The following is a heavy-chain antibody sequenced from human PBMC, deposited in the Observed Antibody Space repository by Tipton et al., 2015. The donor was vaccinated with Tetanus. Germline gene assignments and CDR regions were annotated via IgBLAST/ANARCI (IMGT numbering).Heavy chain of an antibody. Sequence: TLSLTCTVSGGSISSSSYYWGWIRQPPGKGLEWIGSIYYSGSTNYNPSLKSRVTISVDTSKNQFSLKLSSVTAADTAVYYCATVGYSYGIDYWGQGTLVTVSS. J-gene: IGHJ4*02. V-gene: IGHV4-39*07. CDR2: IYYSGST. D-gene: IGHD5-18*01. CDR3: ATVGYSYGIDY. CDR1: GGSISSSSYY.